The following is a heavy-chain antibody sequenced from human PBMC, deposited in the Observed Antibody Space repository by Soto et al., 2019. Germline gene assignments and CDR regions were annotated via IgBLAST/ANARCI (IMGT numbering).Heavy chain of an antibody. Sequence: EVQLVESGGGLVQPGRSLRLSCAASGFTFDDYAMHWVRQPPGKGLEWVSSISWNSGNLGYADSVKGRFTISRDNAKNSLYLQMNSLRGEGTALYYCAKGASTTVFAFNDYWGQGTLVTVSS. D-gene: IGHD4-17*01. CDR3: AKGASTTVFAFNDY. CDR2: ISWNSGNL. V-gene: IGHV3-9*01. CDR1: GFTFDDYA. J-gene: IGHJ4*02.